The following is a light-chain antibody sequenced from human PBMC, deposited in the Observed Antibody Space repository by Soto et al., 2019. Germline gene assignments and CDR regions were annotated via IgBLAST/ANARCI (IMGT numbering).Light chain of an antibody. CDR3: QQYNSYPWT. CDR1: QSINAR. V-gene: IGKV1-5*01. J-gene: IGKJ1*01. CDR2: DAS. Sequence: DIQMTQSPFTLSASVGDRVTITCRASQSINARLAWHQQKPGKAPKVLIYDASNLESGVPSRFSGSGSGREFTLTIISLQPDDFATYYCQQYNSYPWTFGQGTKVDIK.